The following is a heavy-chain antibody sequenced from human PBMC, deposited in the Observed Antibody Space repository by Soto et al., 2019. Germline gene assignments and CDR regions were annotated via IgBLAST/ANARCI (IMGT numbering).Heavy chain of an antibody. J-gene: IGHJ4*02. V-gene: IGHV4-39*01. CDR1: GGSISSSSYY. Sequence: SETLSLTCTVSGGSISSSSYYWGWIRQPPGKGLEWIGSIYYSGSTYYNPSLKSRVTISVDTSKNQFSLKLSSVTAADTAVYYCARHYASLPRRGHHGSGKAYYFDYWGQGTLVTVSS. CDR2: IYYSGST. D-gene: IGHD3-10*01. CDR3: ARHYASLPRRGHHGSGKAYYFDY.